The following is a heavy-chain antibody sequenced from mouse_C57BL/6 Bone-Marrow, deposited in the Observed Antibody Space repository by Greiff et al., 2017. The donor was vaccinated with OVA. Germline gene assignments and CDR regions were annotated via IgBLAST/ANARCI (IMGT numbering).Heavy chain of an antibody. V-gene: IGHV5-17*01. CDR2: ISSGSSTI. Sequence: DVKLVESGGGLVKPGGSLKLSCAASGFTFSDYGMHWVRQAPEKGLEWVAYISSGSSTIYYADTVKGRFTISRDNAKNTLFLQMTSLRSEDTAMYYCARPSKGYYFDYWGQGTTLTVSS. CDR1: GFTFSDYG. J-gene: IGHJ2*01. CDR3: ARPSKGYYFDY.